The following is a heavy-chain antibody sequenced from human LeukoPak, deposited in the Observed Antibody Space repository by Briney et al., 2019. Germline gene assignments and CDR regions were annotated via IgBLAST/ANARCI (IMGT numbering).Heavy chain of an antibody. V-gene: IGHV3-7*01. CDR2: LNLDGSDK. J-gene: IGHJ4*02. CDR3: AREDGYCSGGNCYSYFDS. D-gene: IGHD2-15*01. Sequence: PGGSLRLSCAASGFTFSSYWMSWVRQAPGKGLGWVASLNLDGSDKYYVDSVKGRFTITRDNTRNSLFLQMYSLRAEDTAVYFCAREDGYCSGGNCYSYFDSWGQGTLVTVSS. CDR1: GFTFSSYW.